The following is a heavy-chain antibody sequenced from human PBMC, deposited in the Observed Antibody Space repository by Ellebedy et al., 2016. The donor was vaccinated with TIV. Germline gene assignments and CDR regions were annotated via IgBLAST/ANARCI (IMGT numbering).Heavy chain of an antibody. V-gene: IGHV3-23*01. CDR1: GFTLSSYA. CDR2: IGGSGGST. Sequence: GESLKISXAASGFTLSSYAMSWVRQAPGKGLEWASTIGGSGGSTYYADSVKGRFTISRDNSKNTLYLQMNSLRAEDTAVYYCAKAYNSGWFYYFDYWGLGTLVTVSS. CDR3: AKAYNSGWFYYFDY. D-gene: IGHD6-19*01. J-gene: IGHJ4*02.